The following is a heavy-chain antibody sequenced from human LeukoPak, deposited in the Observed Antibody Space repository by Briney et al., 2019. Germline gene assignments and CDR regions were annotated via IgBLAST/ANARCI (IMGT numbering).Heavy chain of an antibody. CDR1: GGTFSSYA. D-gene: IGHD4-17*01. Sequence: GASVKVSCKASGGTFSSYAISWVRQAPGQGLEWMGGIIPIFGTANYAQKFQGRVRITADESTSTAYMGLSSLRSEDTAVYYCARGDYGDYVPISYWGQGTLVTVSS. CDR2: IIPIFGTA. CDR3: ARGDYGDYVPISY. J-gene: IGHJ4*02. V-gene: IGHV1-69*13.